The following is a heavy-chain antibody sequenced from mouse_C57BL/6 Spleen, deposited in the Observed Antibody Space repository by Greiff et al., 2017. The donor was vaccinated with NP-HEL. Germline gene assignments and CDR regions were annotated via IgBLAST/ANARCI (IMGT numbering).Heavy chain of an antibody. V-gene: IGHV1-82*01. CDR1: GYAFSSSW. CDR2: IYPGDGDT. Sequence: QVQLQQSGPELVKPGASVKISCKASGYAFSSSWMNWVKQRPGKGLEWIGRIYPGDGDTNYNGKFKGKATLTADKSSSTACMQLSSLTSEDSAVYFCARDWKAMDYWGQGTSVTVSS. D-gene: IGHD4-1*01. CDR3: ARDWKAMDY. J-gene: IGHJ4*01.